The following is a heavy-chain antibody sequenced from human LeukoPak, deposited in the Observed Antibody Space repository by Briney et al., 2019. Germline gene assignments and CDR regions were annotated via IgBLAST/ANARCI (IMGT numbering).Heavy chain of an antibody. CDR2: ISGSGGST. Sequence: PGGSLRLSCAGSGFTANNNYMSWVRQAPGKGLEWVSAISGSGGSTYYADSVKGRFTISRDNSKNTLYLQMNSLRAEDTAVYYCAKDPHPTLYYYDSSSDYWGQGTLVTVSS. V-gene: IGHV3-23*01. CDR1: GFTANNNY. J-gene: IGHJ4*02. CDR3: AKDPHPTLYYYDSSSDY. D-gene: IGHD3-22*01.